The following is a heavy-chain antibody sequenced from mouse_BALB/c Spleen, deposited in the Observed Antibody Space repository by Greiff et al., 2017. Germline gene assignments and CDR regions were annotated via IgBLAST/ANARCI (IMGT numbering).Heavy chain of an antibody. CDR2: IYPGSGST. J-gene: IGHJ2*01. CDR3: TRSGLKLGGGDY. CDR1: GYTFTSYW. D-gene: IGHD4-1*01. V-gene: IGHV1S22*01. Sequence: LQQPGSELVRPGASVKLSCTASGYTFTSYWMHWVKQRPGQGLEWIGNIYPGSGSTNYDEKFKSKATLTVDTSSSTAYMQLSSLTSEDSAVYYCTRSGLKLGGGDYWGQGTTLTVSS.